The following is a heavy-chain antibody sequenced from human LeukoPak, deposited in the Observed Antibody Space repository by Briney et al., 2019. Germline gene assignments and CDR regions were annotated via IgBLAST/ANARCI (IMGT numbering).Heavy chain of an antibody. CDR2: IHYSGST. D-gene: IGHD2-15*01. J-gene: IGHJ3*02. V-gene: IGHV4-59*08. CDR3: ARHLNSLGGLDI. CDR1: GGSISGYY. Sequence: PSETLSLTCTVSGGSISGYYWAWIRQPPGKGLEWIGYIHYSGSTNYNPSLESRVTVSVDTSKNQFSLNLRSVTAADTAVYHCARHLNSLGGLDIWGQGTMVTVSS.